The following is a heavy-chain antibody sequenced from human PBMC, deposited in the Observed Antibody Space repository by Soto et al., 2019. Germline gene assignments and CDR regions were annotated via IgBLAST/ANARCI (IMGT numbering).Heavy chain of an antibody. J-gene: IGHJ4*02. CDR2: ITDLGST. CDR3: ARYGDGFDDFYFDY. Sequence: LSLTCFVSGSSIRSHYWSWIRQPPGKGLEWIGYITDLGSTNYNPSLKSRVTISLDTSKRQFSLRLSSVTAADTAVYYCARYGDGFDDFYFDYWGQGTLVTVSS. CDR1: GSSIRSHY. V-gene: IGHV4-59*11. D-gene: IGHD5-12*01.